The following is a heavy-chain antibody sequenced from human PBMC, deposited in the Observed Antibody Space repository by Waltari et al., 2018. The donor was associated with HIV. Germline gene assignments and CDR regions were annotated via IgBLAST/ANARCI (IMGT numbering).Heavy chain of an antibody. J-gene: IGHJ4*02. D-gene: IGHD2-15*01. CDR1: RFTFSTYA. CDR3: AKELLLFPDCFDI. CDR2: LYRELDA. Sequence: EMQLLQSGGGLVQPGGSLRLSCVASRFTFSTYALTWVRQAPGRGIEWISSLYRELDAYYADSVKGRFIISRDDSKNTLYLQLNNLTSDDTAIYYCAKELLLFPDCFDIWGQGALVTVSS. V-gene: IGHV3-23*01.